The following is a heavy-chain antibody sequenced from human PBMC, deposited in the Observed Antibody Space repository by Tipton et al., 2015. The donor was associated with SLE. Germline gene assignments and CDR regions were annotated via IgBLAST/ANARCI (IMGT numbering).Heavy chain of an antibody. CDR2: IDHTGSA. CDR3: AREMWEIPPGTFDI. CDR1: GGSMSDNY. D-gene: IGHD1-26*01. J-gene: IGHJ3*02. Sequence: TLSLTCIVSGGSMSDNYWNWVRQPPGKGLEWIGYIDHTGSAYYHPSLKSRVSMSVDTSKNQFSLRLRSVTASDTAVYFRAREMWEIPPGTFDIWGQGTIVSVSS. V-gene: IGHV4-59*12.